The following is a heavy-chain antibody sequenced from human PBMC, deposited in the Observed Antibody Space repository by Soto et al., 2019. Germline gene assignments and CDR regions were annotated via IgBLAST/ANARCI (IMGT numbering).Heavy chain of an antibody. D-gene: IGHD3-10*01. CDR3: ARVLYYGSGSYSRYGMDV. J-gene: IGHJ6*02. CDR1: GVSFNNNG. V-gene: IGHV1-69*01. CDR2: VSPPFRTS. Sequence: QVQLVQSGAEVKKPGSSVKVSCKTSGVSFNNNGIGWVRQAPGHGLEWMGGVSPPFRTSNYARKFQGRISITADASKGTVNMELSSLTSEDTAQYYCARVLYYGSGSYSRYGMDVWGQGTTVTVSS.